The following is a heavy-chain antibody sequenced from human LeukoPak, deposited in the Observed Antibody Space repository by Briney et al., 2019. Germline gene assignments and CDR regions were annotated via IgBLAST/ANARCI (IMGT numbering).Heavy chain of an antibody. D-gene: IGHD6-13*01. J-gene: IGHJ4*02. CDR1: GYTFTGYY. CDR2: NNPNSGGT. V-gene: IGHV1-2*02. CDR3: AREAATGVYFDH. Sequence: GASVKVSCKASGYTFTGYYMHWVRQAPGQGLEWMGWNNPNSGGTNYAQKFQGRVTMTRDTSTSTVYMELSSLRSEDTGVYCAREAATGVYFDHWGQGTLVTVSS.